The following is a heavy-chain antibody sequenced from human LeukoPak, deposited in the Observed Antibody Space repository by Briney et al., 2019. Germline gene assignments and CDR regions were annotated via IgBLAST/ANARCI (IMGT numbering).Heavy chain of an antibody. J-gene: IGHJ4*02. CDR2: IYTNGRP. V-gene: IGHV4-4*07. D-gene: IGHD3-22*01. CDR1: GAPFSGYY. Sequence: PSETLSLTCTVSGAPFSGYYWGWIRQAAGTGLEWIGRIYTNGRPDYNPSLRSRVTMSVDTSKNQFSLKLSSVTAADTAVYYCAREARDLVGSGYYYGNWGQGTLVTVSS. CDR3: AREARDLVGSGYYYGN.